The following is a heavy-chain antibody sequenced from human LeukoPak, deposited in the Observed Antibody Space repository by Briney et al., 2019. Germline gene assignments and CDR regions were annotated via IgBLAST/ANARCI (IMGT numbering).Heavy chain of an antibody. CDR1: GGSISSSSYY. CDR3: ARLLIRGPDY. V-gene: IGHV4-39*01. J-gene: IGHJ4*02. CDR2: IYYSGST. D-gene: IGHD2/OR15-2a*01. Sequence: SESLSLTCTVSGGSISSSSYYWGWIRQPPGKGLEWIGSIYYSGSTYYNPSLKSRVTISVDTSKNQFSLKLSSVTAADTAVYYCARLLIRGPDYWGQGTLVTVSS.